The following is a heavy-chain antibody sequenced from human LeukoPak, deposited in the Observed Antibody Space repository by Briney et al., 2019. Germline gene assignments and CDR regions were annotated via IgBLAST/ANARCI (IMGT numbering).Heavy chain of an antibody. CDR1: GGSISSGGYY. Sequence: SQTLSLTCTVSGGSISSGGYYWSWIRQHPGKGLEWIGYIYYSGSTYYNPSLKSRVTISVDTSGNQFSLKLSSVTAADTAVYYCARYYDSSGSFDFWGQGTLVAVSS. V-gene: IGHV4-31*03. D-gene: IGHD3-22*01. CDR2: IYYSGST. CDR3: ARYYDSSGSFDF. J-gene: IGHJ4*02.